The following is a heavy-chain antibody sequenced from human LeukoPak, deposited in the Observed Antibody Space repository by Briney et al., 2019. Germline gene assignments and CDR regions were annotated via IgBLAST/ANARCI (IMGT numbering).Heavy chain of an antibody. CDR2: MGDDGSKQ. CDR3: ARDRFKEPKVRYFDH. V-gene: IGHV3-33*01. J-gene: IGHJ4*02. Sequence: GGSLRLSCAASGVTFRSDGMHWVGEAPGKGREGGAGMGDDGSKQYSVASVKGRFTISRDHSKNTMYLQMSSLRAEDTAVYYCARDRFKEPKVRYFDHWGQGTLVTVSS. D-gene: IGHD1-1*01. CDR1: GVTFRSDG.